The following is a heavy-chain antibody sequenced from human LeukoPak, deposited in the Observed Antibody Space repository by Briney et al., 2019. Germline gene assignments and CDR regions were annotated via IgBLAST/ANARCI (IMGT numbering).Heavy chain of an antibody. CDR2: IYTTGST. Sequence: SETLSLTCSVSGASISSGIYFWTWIRQPPGKVLEWIGRIYTTGSTNYNPSLTSRVTISMDASKNQFSLNLSSVTAADTAVYYCATSPYYFYMDVWGKGTSVIVSS. J-gene: IGHJ6*03. CDR1: GASISSGIYF. V-gene: IGHV4-61*02. CDR3: ATSPYYFYMDV.